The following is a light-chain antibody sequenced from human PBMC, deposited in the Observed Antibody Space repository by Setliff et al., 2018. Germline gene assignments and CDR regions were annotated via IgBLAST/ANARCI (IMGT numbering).Light chain of an antibody. CDR3: QQYYSTPNT. CDR1: QSVSYSPHNKDY. Sequence: DIVMTQSPDSLTVSLGERATINCTSSQSVSYSPHNKDYLAWYQQKPGQSPKMLLYWASTRESGVPDRFSGSGSGTDFSLTISSLQAEDVAVYYCQQYYSTPNTFGQGTKVDIK. J-gene: IGKJ2*01. V-gene: IGKV4-1*01. CDR2: WAS.